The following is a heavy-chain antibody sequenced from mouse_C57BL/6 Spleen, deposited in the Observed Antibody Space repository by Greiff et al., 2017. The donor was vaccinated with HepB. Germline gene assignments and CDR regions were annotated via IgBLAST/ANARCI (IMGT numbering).Heavy chain of an antibody. Sequence: VQLQQSGPELVKPGASVKISCKASGYAFSSSWMNWVKQRPGKGLEWIGRIYPGDGDTNYNGKFKGKATLTADKSSSTAYMQLSSLTSEDSAVYFCASQGAGFAYWGQGTLVTVSA. CDR1: GYAFSSSW. J-gene: IGHJ3*01. V-gene: IGHV1-82*01. CDR3: ASQGAGFAY. CDR2: IYPGDGDT. D-gene: IGHD3-3*01.